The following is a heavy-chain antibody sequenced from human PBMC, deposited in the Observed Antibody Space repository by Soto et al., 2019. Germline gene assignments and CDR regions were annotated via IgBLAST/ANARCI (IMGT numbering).Heavy chain of an antibody. CDR3: AKATATGGGAFDI. J-gene: IGHJ3*02. V-gene: IGHV3-23*01. CDR2: ILVDGRT. Sequence: GGCLRLSCAASGFICSSYDMSWVRQAPGKGLEWVSTILVDGRTFYVDSVKGRFTISRDSSQNTVYLQMNSLTAGDTALYYCAKATATGGGAFDICGQGTMVTVSS. CDR1: GFICSSYD. D-gene: IGHD2-8*02.